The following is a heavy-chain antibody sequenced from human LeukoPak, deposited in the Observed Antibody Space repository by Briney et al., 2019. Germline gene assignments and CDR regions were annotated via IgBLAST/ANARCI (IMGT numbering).Heavy chain of an antibody. Sequence: GGSLRLSCAASGFTVSSNYMSWVRQAPGKGLEWVSVIYSGGSTYYADSVKGRFTISRDNSENTLYLQMNSLRAEDTAVYYCARELSYRFDPWGQGTLVTVSS. CDR1: GFTVSSNY. CDR2: IYSGGST. D-gene: IGHD3-22*01. V-gene: IGHV3-66*02. CDR3: ARELSYRFDP. J-gene: IGHJ5*02.